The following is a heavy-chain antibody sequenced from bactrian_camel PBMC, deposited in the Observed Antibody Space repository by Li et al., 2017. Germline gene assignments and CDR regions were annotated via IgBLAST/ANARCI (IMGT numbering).Heavy chain of an antibody. CDR1: GFTFSSYA. Sequence: VQLVESGGGLVQPGGSLRLSCAASGFTFSSYAMSWVRQAPGKGLEWVSGINSGGGTTYCADSVRGRFAISQDNAKSTVDLQMNSLKPEDTAMYYCAAGRYVGDLFSSREYRYWGQGTQVTVS. D-gene: IGHD4*01. CDR2: INSGGGTT. CDR3: AAGRYVGDLFSSREYRY. V-gene: IGHV3S40*01. J-gene: IGHJ4*01.